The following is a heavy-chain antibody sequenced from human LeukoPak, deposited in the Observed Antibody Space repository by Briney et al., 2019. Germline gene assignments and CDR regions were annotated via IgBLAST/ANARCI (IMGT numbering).Heavy chain of an antibody. CDR2: INPNSGGT. V-gene: IGHV1-2*02. CDR1: GYTFTGYY. J-gene: IGHJ4*02. D-gene: IGHD5-12*01. CDR3: ARSVNSAYDLDY. Sequence: ASVKVSCEASGYTFTGYYMHWVRQAPGQGLEWMGWINPNSGGTNYAQKFQGRVTMTRDTSISTAYMELSGLRSDDTAVYYCARSVNSAYDLDYWGQGTLVTVSS.